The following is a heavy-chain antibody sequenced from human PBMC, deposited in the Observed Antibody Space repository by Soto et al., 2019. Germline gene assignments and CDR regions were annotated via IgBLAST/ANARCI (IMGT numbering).Heavy chain of an antibody. CDR3: ARGSLLTVRSNYYYYMDV. Sequence: EVQLVESGGGLVQPGGSLRLSCAASGFTFSSYSMNWVRQAPGKGLEWGSYISSSSSTIYYADSVKGRFTISRDNAKNSLYLQMNSLRAEDTAVYYRARGSLLTVRSNYYYYMDVWGKGTTVTVSS. J-gene: IGHJ6*03. CDR2: ISSSSSTI. D-gene: IGHD6-6*01. CDR1: GFTFSSYS. V-gene: IGHV3-48*01.